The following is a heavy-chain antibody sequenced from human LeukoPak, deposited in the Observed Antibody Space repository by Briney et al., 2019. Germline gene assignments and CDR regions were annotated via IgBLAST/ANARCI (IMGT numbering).Heavy chain of an antibody. D-gene: IGHD6-25*01. CDR3: ASSSGY. V-gene: IGHV3-48*03. J-gene: IGHJ4*02. CDR1: GFTFSSYE. Sequence: GGSLRLSCAASGFTFSSYEMNWVRQAPGKGLEWISYISSGGGTIYNADSVKGRFTISRDNAKKSLYLQMDSLRAEDTAVYYCASSSGYWGQGTLVTVSS. CDR2: ISSGGGTI.